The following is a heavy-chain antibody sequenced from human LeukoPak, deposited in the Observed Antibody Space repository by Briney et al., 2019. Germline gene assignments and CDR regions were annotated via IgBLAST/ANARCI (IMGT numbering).Heavy chain of an antibody. CDR3: ARPSTYYCSSTSCYGYYYYMDV. J-gene: IGHJ6*03. CDR1: GGSFSGYY. D-gene: IGHD2-2*01. CDR2: INHSGST. V-gene: IGHV4-34*01. Sequence: PSETLSLTCAVYGGSFSGYYWSWIRQPPGKGLEWIGEINHSGSTNYNTSLKSRVTISVDTSKNQFSLKLSSVTAADTAVYYCARPSTYYCSSTSCYGYYYYMDVWGKGTTVTVSS.